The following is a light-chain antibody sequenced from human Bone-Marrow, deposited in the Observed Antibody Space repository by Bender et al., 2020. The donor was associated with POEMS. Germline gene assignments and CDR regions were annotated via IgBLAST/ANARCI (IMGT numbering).Light chain of an antibody. CDR3: QAWDTTAYV. V-gene: IGLV3-1*01. CDR1: KLRNAE. J-gene: IGLJ1*01. CDR2: QTS. Sequence: SIELTQPPSVSVSPGQTVTISCSGDKLRNAEAYWYQQKPGQSPVMVVYQTSQRPSGMPDRFSGSKSADTATLTIRGTQALDEAVYYCQAWDTTAYVFGTGTKVTVL.